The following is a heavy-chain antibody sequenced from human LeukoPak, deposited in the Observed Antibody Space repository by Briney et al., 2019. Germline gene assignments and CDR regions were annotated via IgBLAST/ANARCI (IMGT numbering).Heavy chain of an antibody. D-gene: IGHD6-19*01. CDR3: ARGTYSSGWYGTYYFDY. V-gene: IGHV4-59*01. CDR1: GGSISSFY. J-gene: IGHJ4*02. Sequence: KTSETLSLTCTVSGGSISSFYWSWIRQPPGKGLEWIGYIYNSGSTNYNPSLKSRVSISVATSKSQFSLKLSSVTAADTAVYYCARGTYSSGWYGTYYFDYWGQGTLVTVSS. CDR2: IYNSGST.